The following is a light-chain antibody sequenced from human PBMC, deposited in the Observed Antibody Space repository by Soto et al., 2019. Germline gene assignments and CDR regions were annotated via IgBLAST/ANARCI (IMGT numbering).Light chain of an antibody. Sequence: EIVLTQSPGTLSLSPGERATLSCRASQSVGSNYFAWYQHKPGQAPRLLIYGASSRATGIPDRFSGGGSGTDFTLTISRLEPEDFVVYYCQQYGSSPQTFGQGTKLEIK. CDR2: GAS. J-gene: IGKJ2*01. CDR3: QQYGSSPQT. V-gene: IGKV3-20*01. CDR1: QSVGSNY.